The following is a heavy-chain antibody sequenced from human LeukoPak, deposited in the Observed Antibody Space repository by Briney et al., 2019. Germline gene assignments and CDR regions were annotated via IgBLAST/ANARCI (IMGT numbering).Heavy chain of an antibody. Sequence: ASVKVPCKASGYTFTGYYMHWVRQAPGQGLEWMGWLNPNSGGTNYAQKFQGRVTMTRDTSISTAYMELSGLRSDDTAVYYCARDTDMATINDYWGQGTLVTVSS. CDR3: ARDTDMATINDY. CDR2: LNPNSGGT. D-gene: IGHD5-24*01. J-gene: IGHJ4*02. CDR1: GYTFTGYY. V-gene: IGHV1-2*02.